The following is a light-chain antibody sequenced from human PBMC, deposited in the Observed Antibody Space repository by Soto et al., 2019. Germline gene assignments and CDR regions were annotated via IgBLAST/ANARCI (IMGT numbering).Light chain of an antibody. CDR3: QQYNNWPIT. J-gene: IGKJ5*01. CDR2: DAS. CDR1: QSVSRN. Sequence: IVMTHSPATLSVSPVERATLSFRASQSVSRNLSWYQQKPGQAPRLLIYDASTRATGTPARFSGSGSGTKFTLSISSLQSEDFAVYYCQQYNNWPITFGQGTRLEIK. V-gene: IGKV3D-15*01.